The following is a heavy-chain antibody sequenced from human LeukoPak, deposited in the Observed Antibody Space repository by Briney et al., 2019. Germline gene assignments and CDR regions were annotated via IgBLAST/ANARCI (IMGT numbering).Heavy chain of an antibody. V-gene: IGHV4-34*01. D-gene: IGHD5-24*01. Sequence: PSETLSLTCAVYGGSFSGYYWSWIRQPPGKGLEWIGEINHSGSTNYNPSLKSRVTISVDTSKNQFSLKLSSVTAADTAVYYCARRREMATIRNWGQGTLVTVSS. J-gene: IGHJ4*02. CDR3: ARRREMATIRN. CDR2: INHSGST. CDR1: GGSFSGYY.